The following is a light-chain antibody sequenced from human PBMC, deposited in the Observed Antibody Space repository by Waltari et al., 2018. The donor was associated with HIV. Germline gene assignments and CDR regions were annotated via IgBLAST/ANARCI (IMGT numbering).Light chain of an antibody. J-gene: IGLJ2*01. CDR2: EDS. CDR1: ALPKKY. V-gene: IGLV3-10*01. Sequence: SYELPQPPSVSVSPGQTARITCSGDALPKKYAYWYQHKSGQAPVLVLYEDSKRPSGNLETFSGPSSGTMATLTISGAQVEEVADYYCYPTDSRCNPVFGGGTKLTVL. CDR3: YPTDSRCNPV.